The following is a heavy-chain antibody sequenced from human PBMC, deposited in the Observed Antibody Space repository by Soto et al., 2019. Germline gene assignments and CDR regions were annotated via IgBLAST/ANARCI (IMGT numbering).Heavy chain of an antibody. V-gene: IGHV3-23*01. J-gene: IGHJ3*01. CDR3: AKAESTSAWYDAFDV. D-gene: IGHD6-19*01. CDR1: GFTFSSYA. CDR2: ISGRGTST. Sequence: EVQLLESGGGLVQPGGSLGLSCAASGFTFSSYAMSWVRQAPGKGLEWVSAISGRGTSTYYADSVKGRFTISRDNCKTTLYRQINSLRAEDTAVFYCAKAESTSAWYDAFDVWGQGTMVTVSS.